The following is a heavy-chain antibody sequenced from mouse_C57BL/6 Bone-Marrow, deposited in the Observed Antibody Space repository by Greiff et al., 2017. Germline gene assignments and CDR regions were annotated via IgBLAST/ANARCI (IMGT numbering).Heavy chain of an antibody. J-gene: IGHJ1*03. D-gene: IGHD1-1*01. CDR1: GYTFTSYG. CDR2: IYPRSGNT. CDR3: ARLQYYGSSYLYWYFDV. V-gene: IGHV1-81*01. Sequence: VQLQQSGAELARPGASVKLSCKASGYTFTSYGISWVKQRTGQGLEWIGEIYPRSGNTYYNEKFKGKATLTADKSSSTAYMELRSLTSEDSAVYFCARLQYYGSSYLYWYFDVWGTGTTVTVSS.